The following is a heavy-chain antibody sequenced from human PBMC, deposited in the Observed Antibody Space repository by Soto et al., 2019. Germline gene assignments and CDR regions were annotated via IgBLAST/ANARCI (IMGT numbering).Heavy chain of an antibody. CDR3: ARGGYCTNGVCLIDIDY. D-gene: IGHD2-8*01. V-gene: IGHV3-30-3*01. J-gene: IGHJ4*02. Sequence: QVQLVESGGGVVQPGRSLRLSCAASGFTFSSYAMHWVRQAPGKGLEWVAVISYDGSNKYYADSVKGRFTISRDNSKNTLYLQMNSLRAEDTAVYYCARGGYCTNGVCLIDIDYWGQGTLVTVSS. CDR2: ISYDGSNK. CDR1: GFTFSSYA.